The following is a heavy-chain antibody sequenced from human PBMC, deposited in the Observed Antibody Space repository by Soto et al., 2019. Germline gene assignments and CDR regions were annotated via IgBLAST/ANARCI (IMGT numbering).Heavy chain of an antibody. CDR1: GVSISSSSYY. D-gene: IGHD2-2*01. Sequence: PSETLSLTCTVSGVSISSSSYYWGWIRQPPGRGLEWVGSISYSGSSYYNPSLKSRVTISVDTSKNQFSLRLSSVTAADTAVYYCARVPDRWGQGTLVTVSS. CDR3: ARVPDR. V-gene: IGHV4-39*01. J-gene: IGHJ5*02. CDR2: ISYSGSS.